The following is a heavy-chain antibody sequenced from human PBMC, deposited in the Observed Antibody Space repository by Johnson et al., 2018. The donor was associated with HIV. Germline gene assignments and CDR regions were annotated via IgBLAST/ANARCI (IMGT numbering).Heavy chain of an antibody. CDR1: GFTFSSYG. Sequence: QVQLVESGGGVVQPGRSLRLSCAASGFTFSSYGMHWVRQAPGKGLEWVAVISYDGSNKYYADSVKGRFTISRDNSKNTLYLQMNSLRAEDTAVDYCAKARAAAGTSDACDIWGQGTMVTVSS. D-gene: IGHD6-13*01. V-gene: IGHV3-33*06. CDR3: AKARAAAGTSDACDI. CDR2: ISYDGSNK. J-gene: IGHJ3*02.